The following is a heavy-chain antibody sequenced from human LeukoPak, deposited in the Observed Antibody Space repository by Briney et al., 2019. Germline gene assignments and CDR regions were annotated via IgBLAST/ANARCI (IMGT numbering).Heavy chain of an antibody. CDR2: FYYSGSI. V-gene: IGHV4-59*01. CDR1: GGSISSYY. D-gene: IGHD4-11*01. CDR3: ARSRGNYDGDAYDI. Sequence: SETLSLTCTVAGGSISSYYWSWIRQPPGKGLEWIGYFYYSGSISYNPSLKSRVTISLDTSKNQFSLKLNSVTAADTAVYYCARSRGNYDGDAYDISGQGTMVTVSS. J-gene: IGHJ3*02.